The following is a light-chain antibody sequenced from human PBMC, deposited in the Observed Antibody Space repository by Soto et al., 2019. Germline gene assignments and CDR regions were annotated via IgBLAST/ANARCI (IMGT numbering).Light chain of an antibody. CDR3: HQYDSWT. Sequence: DIVMTQSPATLSVSPGERATFFCRASQSVSSNLAWYQQKPGQAPRLLIYGASSRATGIPDRFSGSGSGTDFTLTIRRLEPEDSAVYYCHQYDSWTFGQGTKVDIK. CDR1: QSVSSN. CDR2: GAS. V-gene: IGKV3-15*01. J-gene: IGKJ1*01.